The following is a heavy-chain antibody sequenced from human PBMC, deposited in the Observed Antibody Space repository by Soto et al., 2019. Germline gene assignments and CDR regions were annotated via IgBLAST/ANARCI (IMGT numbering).Heavy chain of an antibody. CDR1: GFTFSNYG. Sequence: GGSLRLSCADSGFTFSNYGFNWVRRAPGRGLEWVSSISTSSGYVYYADSVTGRFTISRGNAKNSVYLEMTALRAEDTAVYYCTRDTFNMMRGVMRGTYYGMDVWGQGTXVTVSS. V-gene: IGHV3-21*01. J-gene: IGHJ6*02. CDR3: TRDTFNMMRGVMRGTYYGMDV. D-gene: IGHD3-10*01. CDR2: ISTSSGYV.